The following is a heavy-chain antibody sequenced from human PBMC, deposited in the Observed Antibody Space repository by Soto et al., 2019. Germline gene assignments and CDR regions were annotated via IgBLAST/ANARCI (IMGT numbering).Heavy chain of an antibody. D-gene: IGHD3-10*01. CDR2: ISNSGST. CDR1: GDSINNADYY. Sequence: SETLSLTCTVSGDSINNADYYWSWIRQPPGKGLEWIGYISNSGSTFHNPSRRGRLSMSIDTSKNQFSLRLTSVTAADTAVYYCARYKVGGSGSYYNAWFDPWGQGTLVTVSS. CDR3: ARYKVGGSGSYYNAWFDP. V-gene: IGHV4-30-4*01. J-gene: IGHJ5*02.